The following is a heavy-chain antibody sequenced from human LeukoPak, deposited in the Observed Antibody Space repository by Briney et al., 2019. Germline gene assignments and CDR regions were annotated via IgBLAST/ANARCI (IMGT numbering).Heavy chain of an antibody. CDR1: GFTFSSYG. J-gene: IGHJ3*02. V-gene: IGHV3-21*01. CDR3: ASIWGSPDAFDI. Sequence: AGSLKLSCAASGFTFSSYGLDWVRQAPGRGLEWVASISNSGAYIRYADSVKGRFTISRDNADKSLHLQMDSLRGDDTAVYYCASIWGSPDAFDIWGQGTMVIVSS. D-gene: IGHD7-27*01. CDR2: ISNSGAYI.